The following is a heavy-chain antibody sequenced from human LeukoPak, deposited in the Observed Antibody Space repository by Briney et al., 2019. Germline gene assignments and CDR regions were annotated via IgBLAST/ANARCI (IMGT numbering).Heavy chain of an antibody. D-gene: IGHD1-14*01. CDR1: GYTFTDYY. V-gene: IGHV1-2*02. CDR3: ATGGRGPD. J-gene: IGHJ4*02. Sequence: ASVKVSCKASGYTFTDYYVHWVRQAPGQVFEWMGWINPDSGDTNYAQKFQGRVTPTRDTSISTTYMELSRLTSDDTAAYYCATGGRGPDSGQGTLVTVSS. CDR2: INPDSGDT.